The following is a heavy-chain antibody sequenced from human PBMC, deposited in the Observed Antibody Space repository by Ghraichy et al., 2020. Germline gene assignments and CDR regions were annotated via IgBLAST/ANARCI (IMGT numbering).Heavy chain of an antibody. V-gene: IGHV3-21*06. Sequence: GGSLRLSCAVSGFSFSTYSMHWVRQAPGKGLEWVSSICGSSTHIYYADSVKGRFIISRDNAKNSLYLQMDSLRAEDTAVYYCARGGSDIDVVPAAIISMDGWGQGTAVTVSS. CDR1: GFSFSTYS. CDR2: ICGSSTHI. J-gene: IGHJ6*01. CDR3: ARGGSDIDVVPAAIISMDG. D-gene: IGHD2-2*02.